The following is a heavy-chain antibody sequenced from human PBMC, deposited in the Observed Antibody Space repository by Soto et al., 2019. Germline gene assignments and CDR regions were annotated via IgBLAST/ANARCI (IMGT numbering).Heavy chain of an antibody. J-gene: IGHJ5*02. D-gene: IGHD3-16*01. Sequence: ASVKVSCKASGGTFSSYAISWVRQAPGQGLEWVGGIIPIFGTANYAQKFQGRVTITADESTSTAYMELSSLRSEDTAVYYCAGRPRGWFDPWGQGTLVTVSS. V-gene: IGHV1-69*13. CDR3: AGRPRGWFDP. CDR1: GGTFSSYA. CDR2: IIPIFGTA.